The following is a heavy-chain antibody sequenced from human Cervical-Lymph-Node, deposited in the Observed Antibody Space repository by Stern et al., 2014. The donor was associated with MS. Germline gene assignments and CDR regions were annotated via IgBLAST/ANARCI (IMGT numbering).Heavy chain of an antibody. D-gene: IGHD3-16*01. CDR3: ARIAGGYLYYYGMDV. Sequence: QVQLQESGPGLVKPSETLSLTCTVSGGSITSSSHYWGWIRQPPGQGLEWIGNIYYTGETYNHPPLKGRVTISIDTPRDQFSLKLSSVTAADTAVFYCARIAGGYLYYYGMDVWGQGTTVTVSS. CDR1: GGSITSSSHY. CDR2: IYYTGET. V-gene: IGHV4-39*01. J-gene: IGHJ6*02.